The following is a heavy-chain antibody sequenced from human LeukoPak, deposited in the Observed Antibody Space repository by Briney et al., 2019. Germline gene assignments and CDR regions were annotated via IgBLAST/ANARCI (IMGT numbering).Heavy chain of an antibody. CDR2: IYSGGST. J-gene: IGHJ6*03. Sequence: GGSLRLSCAASGFTVSINYMNWVRPAPGKGLEWVSVIYSGGSTYYADSVKGRFTISRDNSKNTVYLQMNSLRAEDTAVYYCARGGRYMSASWYRSVYYYMDVWGKGTTVTVSS. D-gene: IGHD6-13*01. CDR3: ARGGRYMSASWYRSVYYYMDV. CDR1: GFTVSINY. V-gene: IGHV3-66*01.